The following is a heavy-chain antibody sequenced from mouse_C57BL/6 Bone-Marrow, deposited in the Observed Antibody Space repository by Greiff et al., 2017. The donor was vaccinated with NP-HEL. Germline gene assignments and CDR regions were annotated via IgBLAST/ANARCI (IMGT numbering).Heavy chain of an antibody. CDR2: ISSGGSYT. V-gene: IGHV5-6*01. D-gene: IGHD2-4*01. Sequence: EVMLVESGGDLVKPGGSLKLSCAASGFTFSSYGMSWVRQTPDKRLEWVATISSGGSYTYYPDSVKGRFTIFSANPKNTLYLQMSSLKSEDTAMYYCARHKAVYYDYVYAMDYWGQGTSVTVAS. CDR3: ARHKAVYYDYVYAMDY. J-gene: IGHJ4*01. CDR1: GFTFSSYG.